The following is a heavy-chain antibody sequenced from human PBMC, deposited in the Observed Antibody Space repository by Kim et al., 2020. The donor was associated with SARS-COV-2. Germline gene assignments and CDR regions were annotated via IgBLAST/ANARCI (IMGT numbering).Heavy chain of an antibody. CDR2: ISRTGGST. V-gene: IGHV3-23*01. D-gene: IGHD3-9*01. J-gene: IGHJ1*01. CDR1: GLTFTNFA. CDR3: VTSPTGSYNSGRLGYATFQH. Sequence: GGSLRLSCVVSGLTFTNFAMSWVRQAPGQGLEWVSGISRTGGSTFYLDAVNGRFTISRDNSKNTLYLQMNTRRAEDTGVYYCVTSPTGSYNSGRLGYATFQHWGQGTLVTVSS.